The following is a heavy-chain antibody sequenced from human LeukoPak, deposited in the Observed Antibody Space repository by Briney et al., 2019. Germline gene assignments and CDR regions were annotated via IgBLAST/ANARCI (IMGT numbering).Heavy chain of an antibody. J-gene: IGHJ6*03. V-gene: IGHV1-8*03. D-gene: IGHD1-20*01. Sequence: ASVKVSCKASGYTFTSYDINWVRQATGQGLEWMGWMNPNSGNTGYAQKFQGRVTITRNTSISTAYMELSSLRSEDTAVYYCARAHNWNYYYYYYMDVWGKGTTVTVSS. CDR3: ARAHNWNYYYYYYMDV. CDR2: MNPNSGNT. CDR1: GYTFTSYD.